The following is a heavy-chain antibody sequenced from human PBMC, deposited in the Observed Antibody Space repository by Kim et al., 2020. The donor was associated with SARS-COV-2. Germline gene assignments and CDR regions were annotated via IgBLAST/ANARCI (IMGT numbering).Heavy chain of an antibody. D-gene: IGHD2-2*01. CDR2: ISAYNGNT. CDR1: GYTFTSYG. V-gene: IGHV1-18*04. Sequence: ASVKVSCKASGYTFTSYGISWVRQAPGQGLEWMGWISAYNGNTNYAQKLQGRVTMTTDTSTSTAYMELRSLRSDDTAVYYCAREFVDIVVPEPWFDPWGQGTLVTVSS. CDR3: AREFVDIVVPEPWFDP. J-gene: IGHJ5*02.